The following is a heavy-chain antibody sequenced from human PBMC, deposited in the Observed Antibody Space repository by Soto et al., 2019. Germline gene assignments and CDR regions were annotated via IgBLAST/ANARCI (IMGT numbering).Heavy chain of an antibody. V-gene: IGHV4-34*01. CDR3: ARGPLIVVPAAMTYNDY. CDR2: INRSGST. J-gene: IGHJ4*02. CDR1: GGSFSGYY. Sequence: SETLSLTCAVYGGSFSGYYWSWIRQPPGKGLEWIGEINRSGSTNYNPSLKSRVTISVDTSKNQFSLKLSSVTAADTAVYYCARGPLIVVPAAMTYNDYWGQGTLVTVPQ. D-gene: IGHD2-2*01.